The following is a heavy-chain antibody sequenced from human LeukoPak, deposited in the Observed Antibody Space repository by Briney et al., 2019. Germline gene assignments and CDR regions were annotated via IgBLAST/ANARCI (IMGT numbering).Heavy chain of an antibody. Sequence: PGGSLKLSCAASGFTFSGSAMHWVRQASGKGLEWVGRIRSKANSYATAYAASAKGRFTISRDDSKNTAYLQMNSLKTEDTAVYYCTRLGSLIAAAGTKHYYYYGMDVWGQGTTVTVSS. V-gene: IGHV3-73*01. CDR3: TRLGSLIAAAGTKHYYYYGMDV. CDR1: GFTFSGSA. D-gene: IGHD6-13*01. CDR2: IRSKANSYAT. J-gene: IGHJ6*02.